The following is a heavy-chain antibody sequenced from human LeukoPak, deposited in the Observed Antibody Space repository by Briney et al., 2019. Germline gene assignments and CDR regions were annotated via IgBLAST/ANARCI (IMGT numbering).Heavy chain of an antibody. D-gene: IGHD6-19*01. J-gene: IGHJ4*02. CDR1: GFNFTSYW. V-gene: IGHV5-51*01. CDR3: ARQHRGSGWYSDY. Sequence: GESLQLSCKGSGFNFTSYWIGWARPMTGKGLEWMGIIYSGDSDTRYSPSFQGQVTISADKSISTAYLQWSSLKASDTAMYYCARQHRGSGWYSDYWGQGTLVTVSS. CDR2: IYSGDSDT.